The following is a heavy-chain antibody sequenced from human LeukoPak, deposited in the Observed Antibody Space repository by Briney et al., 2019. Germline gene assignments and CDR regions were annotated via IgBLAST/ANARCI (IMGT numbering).Heavy chain of an antibody. CDR1: GYTFTSYD. V-gene: IGHV1-8*03. Sequence: ASVKVSCKASGYTFTSYDINWVRQATGQGLEWMGWMNPNSGNTGYAQKFQGRVTITRNTSISTAYMELSSLRSEDTAVYYCARGRYSSARPPGVLGYWGQGTLVTVSS. CDR3: ARGRYSSARPPGVLGY. J-gene: IGHJ4*02. D-gene: IGHD6-19*01. CDR2: MNPNSGNT.